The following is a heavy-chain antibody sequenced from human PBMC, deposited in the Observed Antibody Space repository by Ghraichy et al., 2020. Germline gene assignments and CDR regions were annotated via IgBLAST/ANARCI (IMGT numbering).Heavy chain of an antibody. D-gene: IGHD3-10*01. CDR1: GYTFTGYH. CDR3: ARDPPGELLTYDF. Sequence: ASVKVSCKAFGYTFTGYHMHWVRQAPGQGLEWMGWINAKGGDTNYAQKFQGRVTMTRDTSVSTAYMELSRLTSDDTAVYYCARDPPGELLTYDFWGQGTLVTVSS. J-gene: IGHJ4*02. CDR2: INAKGGDT. V-gene: IGHV1-2*02.